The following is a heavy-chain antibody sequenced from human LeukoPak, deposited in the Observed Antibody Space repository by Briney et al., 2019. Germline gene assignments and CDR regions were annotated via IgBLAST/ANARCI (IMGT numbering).Heavy chain of an antibody. J-gene: IGHJ4*02. CDR2: INPNSGGI. CDR3: AREAANMVRGVMGK. Sequence: ASVKVSCKASGYTFTAYYMHRVRQAPGQGLEWMGWINPNSGGINYEQKFQGRVTMTRDTSISTAYMELSRLTSDDTAVYYCAREAANMVRGVMGKWGQGTLVTVSS. D-gene: IGHD3-10*01. V-gene: IGHV1-2*02. CDR1: GYTFTAYY.